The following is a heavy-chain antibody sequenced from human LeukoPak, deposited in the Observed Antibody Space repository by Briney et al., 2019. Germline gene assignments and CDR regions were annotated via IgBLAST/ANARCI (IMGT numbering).Heavy chain of an antibody. CDR3: AKGGQNYDFWRFDY. V-gene: IGHV3-23*01. CDR1: GFTFSNYA. CDR2: ISGSGGST. J-gene: IGHJ4*02. Sequence: GGSLRLSCAASGFTFSNYAMNWVRQAPGKGLEWVSSISGSGGSTYFAGSVKGRDTISRDNSKNTMYMQMNSLRVEDTAVYYCAKGGQNYDFWRFDYWGQGSLVTVSS. D-gene: IGHD3-3*01.